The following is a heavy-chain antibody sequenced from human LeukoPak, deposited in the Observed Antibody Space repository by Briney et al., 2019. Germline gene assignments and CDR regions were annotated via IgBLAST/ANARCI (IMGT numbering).Heavy chain of an antibody. V-gene: IGHV3-23*01. D-gene: IGHD3-22*01. CDR1: GFTFSSYA. J-gene: IGHJ4*02. Sequence: GGSLRLSCAASGFTFSSYAMRWVRPAPGKGLEWVSAISGSGGSTYYADSVKGRFTISRDNSKNTLYLQMNSRRAEDTAVYYCAKEPRPSGYDSSGYNDYWGQGTLVTVSS. CDR2: ISGSGGST. CDR3: AKEPRPSGYDSSGYNDY.